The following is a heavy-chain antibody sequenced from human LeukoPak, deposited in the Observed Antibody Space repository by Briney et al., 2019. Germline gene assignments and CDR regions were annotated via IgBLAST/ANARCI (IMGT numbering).Heavy chain of an antibody. V-gene: IGHV5-51*01. D-gene: IGHD3-16*01. CDR3: ARLYTRLTRSIWGSFDT. J-gene: IGHJ5*02. CDR2: IYPGDSHT. Sequence: GESLKISCWGSGYTFSNYWIAWVRQTPGKGLDWIGIIYPGDSHTRYSPSFQGQVTISADKSSGTAYLQWNSLKASDTAIYYCARLYTRLTRSIWGSFDTWGQGTLVTVSS. CDR1: GYTFSNYW.